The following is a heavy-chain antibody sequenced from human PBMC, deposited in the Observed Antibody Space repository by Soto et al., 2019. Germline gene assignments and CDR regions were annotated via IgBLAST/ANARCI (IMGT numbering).Heavy chain of an antibody. V-gene: IGHV1-18*04. CDR3: ARAPQGKGTVVTRYAFDI. CDR2: ISVYNGNT. D-gene: IGHD2-21*02. J-gene: IGHJ3*02. CDR1: GYAFTSYV. Sequence: QVQLVQSGAEVKKPGASVKVSCKASGYAFTSYVISWVRQAPGQGLEWMGWISVYNGNTKYAQKLQGRVTMTTDTSTSTAYMELRSLRSDDTAVYYCARAPQGKGTVVTRYAFDIWGQGTMVTVSS.